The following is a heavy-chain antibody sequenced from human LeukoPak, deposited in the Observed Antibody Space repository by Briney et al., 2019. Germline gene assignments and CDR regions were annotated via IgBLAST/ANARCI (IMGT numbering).Heavy chain of an antibody. CDR3: ARAAKTGYSSGWYSNY. Sequence: ASVKVSCKASGYTFTSYGISWVRQAPGQGLEWMGWISAYNGNTNYAQKLQGRVTMTTDTSTSTAYMELRSLRSDDTAVYYCARAAKTGYSSGWYSNYWGQGTLVTVSS. V-gene: IGHV1-18*01. CDR1: GYTFTSYG. D-gene: IGHD6-19*01. CDR2: ISAYNGNT. J-gene: IGHJ4*02.